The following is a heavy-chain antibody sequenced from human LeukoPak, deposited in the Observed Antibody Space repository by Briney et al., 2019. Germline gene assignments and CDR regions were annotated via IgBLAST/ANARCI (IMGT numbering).Heavy chain of an antibody. D-gene: IGHD3-16*02. J-gene: IGHJ4*02. CDR3: AKDGVRVTFLSPRDYIWGSYRLGYFDY. Sequence: GGSLRLSCAASGFTFSSYAMSWLRQAPGKGLEWVSAISGSGGSTYYADSVKGRFTISRDNSKNTLYLQMNSLRAEDTAVYYCAKDGVRVTFLSPRDYIWGSYRLGYFDYWGQGTLVTVSS. CDR2: ISGSGGST. CDR1: GFTFSSYA. V-gene: IGHV3-23*01.